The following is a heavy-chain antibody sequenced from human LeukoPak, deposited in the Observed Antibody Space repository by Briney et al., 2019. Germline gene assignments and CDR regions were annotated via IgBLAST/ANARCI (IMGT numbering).Heavy chain of an antibody. CDR3: ARAQVDYNNGPGSQGYYSYGMDV. CDR2: IYPRDGST. V-gene: IGHV1-46*01. Sequence: ASVKVSCKASGYSFTSNYIHWVRQAPGQGLEWMGMIYPRDGSTSYAQKFQGRVTVTRDTSTSTVHMELSGLRSEDTAVYYCARAQVDYNNGPGSQGYYSYGMDVWGQGTTVTVSS. J-gene: IGHJ6*02. CDR1: GYSFTSNY. D-gene: IGHD4-11*01.